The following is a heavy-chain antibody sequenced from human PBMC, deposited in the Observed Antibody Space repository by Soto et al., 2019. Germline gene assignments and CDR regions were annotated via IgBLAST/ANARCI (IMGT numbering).Heavy chain of an antibody. CDR3: ARSTMVRGVINPLYYYYYMDV. D-gene: IGHD3-10*01. J-gene: IGHJ6*03. Sequence: GASVKVSCTASGGTFSSYTISWVRQAPGQGLEWMGRIVPILGIANYAQKFQGRVTITADKSTSTAYMGLSSLRSEDTAVYYCARSTMVRGVINPLYYYYYMDVWGKGTTVTVSS. CDR1: GGTFSSYT. V-gene: IGHV1-69*02. CDR2: IVPILGIA.